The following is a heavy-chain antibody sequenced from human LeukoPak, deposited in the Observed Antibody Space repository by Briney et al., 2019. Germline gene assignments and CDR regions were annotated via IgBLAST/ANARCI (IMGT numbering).Heavy chain of an antibody. Sequence: GASVKVSCKASGYTFTGYYMHWVRQAPGQGLEWMGWINPNSGGTNYAQKFQGRVTMTRDTSISTAYMELSRLRSDDTAVYYCAREWMTTVKGYYYMDVWGKGTTVTVSS. CDR1: GYTFTGYY. J-gene: IGHJ6*03. CDR3: AREWMTTVKGYYYMDV. CDR2: INPNSGGT. V-gene: IGHV1-2*02. D-gene: IGHD4-17*01.